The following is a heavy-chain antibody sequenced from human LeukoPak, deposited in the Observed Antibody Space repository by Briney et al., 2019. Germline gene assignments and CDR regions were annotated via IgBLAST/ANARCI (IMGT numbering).Heavy chain of an antibody. CDR2: IIPILGIA. CDR1: GGTFSTYA. D-gene: IGHD1-26*01. CDR3: ACTGAGDTCYFDY. J-gene: IGHJ4*02. Sequence: SVKVSCKASGGTFSTYAIIRVRQAPGQGLEWMGRIIPILGIANYAQKFQGRVTITADKSTSTAYMELSSLRSEDTAVYYCACTGAGDTCYFDYWGQGTLVTVSS. V-gene: IGHV1-69*04.